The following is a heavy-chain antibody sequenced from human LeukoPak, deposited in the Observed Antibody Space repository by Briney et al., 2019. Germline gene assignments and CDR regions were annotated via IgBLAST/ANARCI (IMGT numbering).Heavy chain of an antibody. D-gene: IGHD3-10*01. Sequence: GGSLRLSCAASGFTFSSYGMHWVRQAPGKGLEWVAVISYDGSNKYYADSVKGRFTISRDNSKNTLYLQMNSLRAEDTAVYYCARDYGSGRYYFDYWGQGTLVTVSS. CDR3: ARDYGSGRYYFDY. CDR2: ISYDGSNK. J-gene: IGHJ4*02. CDR1: GFTFSSYG. V-gene: IGHV3-30*03.